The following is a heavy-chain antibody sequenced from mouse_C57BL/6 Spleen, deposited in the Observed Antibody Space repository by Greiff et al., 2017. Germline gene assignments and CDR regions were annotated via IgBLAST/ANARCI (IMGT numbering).Heavy chain of an antibody. V-gene: IGHV2-2*01. CDR2: ICSGGSS. CDR3: ARNDGYAMDY. D-gene: IGHD1-1*01. Sequence: QVQLQQSGPGLVQPSQSLSITCTVSGFSLTSYGVYWVRQSPGKGLEWLGVICSGGSSDYNAAFISRLSISKDNSKSQVFLKMNSLKAEDTAIYYCARNDGYAMDYWGQGTSVTVSS. CDR1: GFSLTSYG. J-gene: IGHJ4*01.